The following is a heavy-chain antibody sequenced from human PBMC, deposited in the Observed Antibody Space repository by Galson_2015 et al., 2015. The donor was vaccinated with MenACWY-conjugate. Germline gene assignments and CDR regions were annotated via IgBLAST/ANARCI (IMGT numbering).Heavy chain of an antibody. V-gene: IGHV3-30*18. D-gene: IGHD5-18*01. Sequence: SLRLSCAASGFTFSSYGMHWVRQAPGKGLEWVAVISYDGSNKYYADSVKGRFTISRGNSKNTLYLQMNSLRAEDTAVYYCAKAGYSYGTHFDYWGQGTLVTVSS. CDR2: ISYDGSNK. CDR1: GFTFSSYG. J-gene: IGHJ4*02. CDR3: AKAGYSYGTHFDY.